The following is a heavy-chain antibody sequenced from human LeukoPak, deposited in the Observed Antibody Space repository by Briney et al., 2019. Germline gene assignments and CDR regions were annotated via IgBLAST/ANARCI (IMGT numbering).Heavy chain of an antibody. V-gene: IGHV1-18*01. CDR1: GFTFTSYD. CDR3: ARCDYYDSSGYCFIGGYFDY. J-gene: IGHJ4*02. CDR2: MNPNNGNT. Sequence: GASVKVSCKASGFTFTSYDINWVRQATGQGLEWMGWMNPNNGNTNYAQKLQGRVTMTTDTSTSTAYMELRSLRSDDTAVYYCARCDYYDSSGYCFIGGYFDYWGQGTLVTVSS. D-gene: IGHD3-22*01.